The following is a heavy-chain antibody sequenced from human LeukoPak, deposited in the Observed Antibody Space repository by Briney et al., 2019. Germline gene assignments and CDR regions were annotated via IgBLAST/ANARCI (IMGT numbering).Heavy chain of an antibody. D-gene: IGHD3-22*01. Sequence: GASVKVSCKASGYTFTSYAMHWVRQAPGQRLEWMGWINAGNDNTKYSQKFQGRVTITRDTSASTAYMELSSLRSEDTAVYYCARAPYYYDSSGYYYRRPFDYWGQGTLVSVSS. V-gene: IGHV1-3*01. CDR1: GYTFTSYA. CDR3: ARAPYYYDSSGYYYRRPFDY. J-gene: IGHJ4*02. CDR2: INAGNDNT.